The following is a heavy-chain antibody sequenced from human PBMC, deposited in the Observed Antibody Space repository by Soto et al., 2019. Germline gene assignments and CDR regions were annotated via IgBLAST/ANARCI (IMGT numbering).Heavy chain of an antibody. D-gene: IGHD5-18*01. CDR2: ISYDGSNK. CDR3: AGRGYSYGYYSLAY. Sequence: GGSLRLSCAASGFTFSSYGMHWVRQAPGKGLEWVAVISYDGSNKYYADSVKGRFTISRDNSKNTLYLQMNSLRAEDTAVYYCAGRGYSYGYYSLAYWGQGTLVTVSS. CDR1: GFTFSSYG. J-gene: IGHJ4*02. V-gene: IGHV3-30*03.